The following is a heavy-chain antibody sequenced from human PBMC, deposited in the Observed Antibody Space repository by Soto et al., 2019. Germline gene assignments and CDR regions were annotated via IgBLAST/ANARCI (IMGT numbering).Heavy chain of an antibody. CDR1: GFTFDDYA. CDR2: ISWNSGSI. V-gene: IGHV3-9*01. Sequence: EVPLVESGGGLVQPGRSLRLSCAASGFTFDDYAMHWVRQAPGKGLEWVSGISWNSGSIGYADSVKGRFTISRDNAKNSLYLQMNSLRAEDTALYYCAKELYSSGWYGVDYWGQGTLVTVSS. J-gene: IGHJ4*02. CDR3: AKELYSSGWYGVDY. D-gene: IGHD6-19*01.